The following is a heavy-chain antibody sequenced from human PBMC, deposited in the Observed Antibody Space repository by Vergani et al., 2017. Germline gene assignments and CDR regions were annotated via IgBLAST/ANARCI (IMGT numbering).Heavy chain of an antibody. V-gene: IGHV1-46*01. J-gene: IGHJ5*02. CDR2: LNTTTGHT. Sequence: QVQLVQSGAEVKKPGASVKVSCKASGYTFTSYYMHWVRQAPGQGLEWMGILNTTTGHTTSAQKFMGRVDMTRDPSTDTSTRTVQMTLSSLRSEDTAVYYCARSIGYCAGATCRAYYFDHWGQGTRVTVSS. CDR3: ARSIGYCAGATCRAYYFDH. D-gene: IGHD2-21*01. CDR1: GYTFTSYY.